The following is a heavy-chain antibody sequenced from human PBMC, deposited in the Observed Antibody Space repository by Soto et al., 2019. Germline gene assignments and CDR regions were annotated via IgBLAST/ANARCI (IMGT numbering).Heavy chain of an antibody. D-gene: IGHD6-19*01. Sequence: GGSLRLSCAASGFTFSSYGMHWVRKAPGKGLEWVAVIWYDGSNKYYTDSVKGRFTTSRDNSKNTLYLQMNSLRAEDTAVYYCARSSVAGTFFDYWGQGTLVTVSS. J-gene: IGHJ4*02. CDR2: IWYDGSNK. CDR1: GFTFSSYG. V-gene: IGHV3-33*01. CDR3: ARSSVAGTFFDY.